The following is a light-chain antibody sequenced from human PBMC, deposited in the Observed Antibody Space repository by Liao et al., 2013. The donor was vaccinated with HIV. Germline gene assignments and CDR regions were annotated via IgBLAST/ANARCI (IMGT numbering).Light chain of an antibody. Sequence: SYVLTQPPSVSVAPGQTARITCGGNNIGSKSVHWHQQKPGQAPVMVMSFDNDRPSGIPERFSGSTSGNMATLSISRVEVGDEADYYCQVWDSSSDHPGVVFGGGTKLTVL. CDR3: QVWDSSSDHPGVV. CDR1: NIGSKS. J-gene: IGLJ2*01. CDR2: FDN. V-gene: IGLV3-21*04.